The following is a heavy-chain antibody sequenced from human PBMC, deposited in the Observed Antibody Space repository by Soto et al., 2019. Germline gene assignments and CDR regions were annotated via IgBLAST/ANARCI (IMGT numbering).Heavy chain of an antibody. CDR2: ISPDNGTV. J-gene: IGHJ4*02. CDR3: ARDAVAFIDY. Sequence: ASVKVSCKASGYTFTTYAMHWVRQAPGQSLEWMGWISPDNGTVKYSQKFKGRVTITSDTSARTVHMELNSLRSEDTAVFYCARDAVAFIDYWGQGTLVTVSS. D-gene: IGHD2-15*01. V-gene: IGHV1-3*01. CDR1: GYTFTTYA.